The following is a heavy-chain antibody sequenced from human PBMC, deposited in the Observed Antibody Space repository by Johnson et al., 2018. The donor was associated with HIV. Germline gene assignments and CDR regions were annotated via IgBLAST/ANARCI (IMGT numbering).Heavy chain of an antibody. CDR1: GFTVSSNY. V-gene: IGHV3-53*01. CDR2: IYSGGTT. CDR3: ASGRPVIVGTFDI. Sequence: VLLVESGGGLIQPGGSLRLSCAASGFTVSSNYMSWVRQAPGKGLEWVSVIYSGGTTYHADSVKGRFTISRDNSKNTLYLQMNSLRADDTAVYFCASGRPVIVGTFDIWGKGQWSPSLQ. J-gene: IGHJ3*02. D-gene: IGHD1-26*01.